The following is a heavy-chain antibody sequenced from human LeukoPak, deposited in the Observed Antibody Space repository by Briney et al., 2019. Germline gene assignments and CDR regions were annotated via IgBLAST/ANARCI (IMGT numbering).Heavy chain of an antibody. J-gene: IGHJ4*02. Sequence: PAGSLTLSCAASGFTFSSNWMHWVRQAPGKGRIWVSRINSDGSSTAHADSGKGPFTISRDNAKNTLYLQMNRLRAEDTAVYYCARGVRNLDYWGQGTLVTVSS. V-gene: IGHV3-74*01. D-gene: IGHD1-14*01. CDR1: GFTFSSNW. CDR2: INSDGSST. CDR3: ARGVRNLDY.